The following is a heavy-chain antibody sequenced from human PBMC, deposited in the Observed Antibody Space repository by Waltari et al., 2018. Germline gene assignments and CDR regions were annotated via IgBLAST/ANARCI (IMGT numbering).Heavy chain of an antibody. V-gene: IGHV4-31*03. CDR2: IYHSGST. CDR3: ARGDVLRFLEWLLGGLDY. J-gene: IGHJ4*02. CDR1: GGFISSAGYY. Sequence: QVQLQESGPGLVKPSQTLSPTCIVPGGFISSAGYYWSLTRQHPGKGLEWIGYIYHSGSTYYNPTLKSRFTISVDRSKNQFSLKLSSVTAADTAVYYCARGDVLRFLEWLLGGLDYWGQGTLVTVSS. D-gene: IGHD3-3*01.